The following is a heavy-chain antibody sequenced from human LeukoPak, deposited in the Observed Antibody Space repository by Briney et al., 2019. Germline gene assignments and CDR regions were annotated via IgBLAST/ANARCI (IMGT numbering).Heavy chain of an antibody. J-gene: IGHJ4*02. CDR2: INAGNGNT. CDR3: ATWFGEPRIDY. V-gene: IGHV1-3*01. D-gene: IGHD3-10*01. CDR1: GYTFTNYP. Sequence: GASVKVSFKASGYTFTNYPIHWVRQAPGQRLEWMAWINAGNGNTKYSQKFQGRVTITRDTSASTAYMELSSLRSEDTAVYYCATWFGEPRIDYWGQGTLVTVSS.